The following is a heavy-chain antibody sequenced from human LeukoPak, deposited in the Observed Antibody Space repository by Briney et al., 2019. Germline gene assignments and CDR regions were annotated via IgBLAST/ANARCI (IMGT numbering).Heavy chain of an antibody. CDR1: GFTFSSYA. D-gene: IGHD2-2*01. V-gene: IGHV3-30-3*01. CDR3: ARDLDEYRVVPAAIGV. CDR2: ISYDGSNK. Sequence: PGGSLRLSCAASGFTFSSYAMHWVRQAPGKGLEWVAVISYDGSNKYYADSVKGRFTISRDNSKNTLYLQMNSLRAEDTAVYYCARDLDEYRVVPAAIGVWGQGTMVTVSS. J-gene: IGHJ3*01.